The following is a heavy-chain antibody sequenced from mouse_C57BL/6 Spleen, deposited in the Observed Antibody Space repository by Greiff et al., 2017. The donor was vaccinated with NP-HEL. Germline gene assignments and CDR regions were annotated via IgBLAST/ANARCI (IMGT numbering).Heavy chain of an antibody. CDR1: GFTFSSYA. CDR2: ISSGGDYI. CDR3: TRDPPHYYGSSYGYFDV. J-gene: IGHJ1*03. Sequence: EVNVVESGEGLVKPGGSLKLSCAASGFTFSSYAMSWVRQTPEKRLEWVAYISSGGDYIYYADTVKGRFTISRDNARNTLYLQMSSLKSEDTAMYYCTRDPPHYYGSSYGYFDVWGTGTTVTVSS. V-gene: IGHV5-9-1*02. D-gene: IGHD1-1*01.